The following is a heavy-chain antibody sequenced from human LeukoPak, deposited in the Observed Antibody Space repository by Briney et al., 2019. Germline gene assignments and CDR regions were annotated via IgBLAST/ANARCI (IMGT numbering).Heavy chain of an antibody. Sequence: GASVKVSCKASGGTFSSYTISWVRQAPGQALDWMGRIIPILGIANYAQKFQGRVTITADKSTSTAYMELSSLRSEDTAVYYCARDVIYSYYSYMAVWGKGTTVTVSS. V-gene: IGHV1-69*04. CDR1: GGTFSSYT. D-gene: IGHD2-21*01. CDR3: ARDVIYSYYSYMAV. J-gene: IGHJ6*03. CDR2: IIPILGIA.